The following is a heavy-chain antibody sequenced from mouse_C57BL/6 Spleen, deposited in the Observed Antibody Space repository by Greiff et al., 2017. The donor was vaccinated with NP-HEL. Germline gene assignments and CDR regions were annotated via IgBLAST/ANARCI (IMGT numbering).Heavy chain of an antibody. V-gene: IGHV1-64*01. J-gene: IGHJ4*01. CDR3: ARSSGYGAMDY. D-gene: IGHD2-10*02. Sequence: QVQLQQSGAELVKPGASVKLSCKASGYTFTSYWMHWVKQRPGQGLEWIGMIHPNSGSTNYNEKFKSKATLTVDKSSSTAYMQLSSLTSEDSAVYYCARSSGYGAMDYWGQGTSVTVSS. CDR1: GYTFTSYW. CDR2: IHPNSGST.